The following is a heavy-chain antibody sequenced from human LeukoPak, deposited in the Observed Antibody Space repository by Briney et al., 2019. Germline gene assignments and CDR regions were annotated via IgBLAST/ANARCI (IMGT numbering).Heavy chain of an antibody. CDR2: IRQDGGEK. J-gene: IGHJ6*03. CDR3: AKDQSVQRSRGYYYYYYYMDV. V-gene: IGHV3-7*03. D-gene: IGHD3-10*01. CDR1: GFTFSSYW. Sequence: GGSLRLSCAVSGFTFSSYWMNWVRQAPGKGLEWVASIRQDGGEKSYVDSVKGRFTISRDNSKNSLYLQMNSLRTEDTALYYCAKDQSVQRSRGYYYYYYYMDVWGKGTTVTVSS.